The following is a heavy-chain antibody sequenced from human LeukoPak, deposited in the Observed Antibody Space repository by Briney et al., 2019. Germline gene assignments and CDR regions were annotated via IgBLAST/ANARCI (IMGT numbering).Heavy chain of an antibody. CDR1: GFTFDDYG. CDR2: INWNGGST. Sequence: GGSLRLSCAASGFTFDDYGMSLVRQAPGKGLEWVSGINWNGGSTGYADSVKGRFTISRDNAKNSLYLQMNSLRAEDTALYYCARSDYGDRYFDYWGQGTLVTVSS. D-gene: IGHD4-17*01. CDR3: ARSDYGDRYFDY. J-gene: IGHJ4*02. V-gene: IGHV3-20*04.